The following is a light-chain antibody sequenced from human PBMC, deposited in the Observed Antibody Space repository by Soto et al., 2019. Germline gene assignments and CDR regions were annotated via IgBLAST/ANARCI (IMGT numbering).Light chain of an antibody. V-gene: IGKV1-27*01. CDR2: AAS. Sequence: DIQMTQSPSSLSASVGDRVTITCRAGQDINIYLAWYQQNPGKVPKLLISAASTLHSGVPSRFSGSGSGTDVTLTISSLQPEDVATYYCQKYDGAPLTFGGGTKVEIK. CDR1: QDINIY. CDR3: QKYDGAPLT. J-gene: IGKJ4*01.